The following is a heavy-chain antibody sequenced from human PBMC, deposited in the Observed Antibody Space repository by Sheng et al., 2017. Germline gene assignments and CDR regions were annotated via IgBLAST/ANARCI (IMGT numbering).Heavy chain of an antibody. V-gene: IGHV1-69*08. CDR1: GGTFSSYT. Sequence: QVQLVQSGAEVKKPGSSVKVSCKASGGTFSSYTISWVRQAPGQGLEWMGRIIPILGIANYAQKFQGRVTITADKSTSTAYMELSSLRSEDTAVYYCARECSSTSCYEALGTYYYYYYMDVWGKGTTVTVSS. J-gene: IGHJ6*03. CDR2: IIPILGIA. D-gene: IGHD2-2*01. CDR3: ARECSSTSCYEALGTYYYYYYMDV.